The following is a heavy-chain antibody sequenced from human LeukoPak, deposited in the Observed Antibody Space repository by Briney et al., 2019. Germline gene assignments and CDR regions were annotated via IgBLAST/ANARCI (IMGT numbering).Heavy chain of an antibody. Sequence: TPSETLSLTCTVSGGSISSYYWSWIRQPPGKGLEWIGYIYYSGSTNYNPSLKSRVTISVDTSKNQFSLKLSSVTAADTAVYYCARVVGATIGDHYFDYWGQGTLVTVSS. CDR1: GGSISSYY. D-gene: IGHD1-26*01. CDR3: ARVVGATIGDHYFDY. J-gene: IGHJ4*02. CDR2: IYYSGST. V-gene: IGHV4-59*01.